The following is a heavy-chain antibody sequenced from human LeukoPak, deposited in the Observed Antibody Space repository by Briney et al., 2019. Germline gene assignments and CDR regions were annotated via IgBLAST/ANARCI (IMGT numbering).Heavy chain of an antibody. V-gene: IGHV4-34*01. Sequence: PSETLSLTCAVYGDSFSGYYWTWVRQPPGKGLEWMGEINHSGSTSYNPSLKSRVTISVDTSKNQFSLKLSSVTAADTAVYYCARPRPGGGWFDYWGQGVLVTVSS. CDR2: INHSGST. CDR3: ARPRPGGGWFDY. D-gene: IGHD3-16*01. CDR1: GDSFSGYY. J-gene: IGHJ4*02.